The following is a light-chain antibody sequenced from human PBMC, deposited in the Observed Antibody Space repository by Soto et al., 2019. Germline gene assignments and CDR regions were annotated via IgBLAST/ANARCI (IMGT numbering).Light chain of an antibody. CDR1: QSVSSY. J-gene: IGKJ3*01. V-gene: IGKV3-11*01. CDR3: QQRINWPPFT. Sequence: EIVLTQSPATLSLSPGERATLSCRASQSVSSYLAWYQQKPGQAPRLLIYDASNRATGIPARFSGSGSGTDFTLTISCLEPEDFAVYYCQQRINWPPFTFGPGTKVDIK. CDR2: DAS.